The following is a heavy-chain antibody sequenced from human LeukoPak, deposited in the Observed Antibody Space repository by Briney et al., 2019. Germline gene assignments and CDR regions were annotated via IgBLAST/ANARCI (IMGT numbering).Heavy chain of an antibody. D-gene: IGHD3-22*01. V-gene: IGHV4-59*01. CDR2: IYYSGST. J-gene: IGHJ4*02. Sequence: SETLSLTCTVSGGSISSYYWSWIRQPPGKGLEWIGYIYYSGSTNYNPSLKSRVTISVDTSKNQFSLKLSSVTAADTAVYYCARASTYYYDSSGYFSFDYWGQGTLVTVSS. CDR3: ARASTYYYDSSGYFSFDY. CDR1: GGSISSYY.